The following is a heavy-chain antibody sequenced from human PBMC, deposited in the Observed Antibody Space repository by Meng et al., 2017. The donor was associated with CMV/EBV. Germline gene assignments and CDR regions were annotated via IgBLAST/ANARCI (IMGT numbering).Heavy chain of an antibody. Sequence: ASVKVSCKASGYTFTGYYMHWVRQAPGQGLEWMGWINPNSGGTNYAQKFQGRVIMTRDTSISTAYMELSRLRSDDTAVYYCARGNLRREQQLGYWGQGTLVTVSS. J-gene: IGHJ4*02. V-gene: IGHV1-2*02. D-gene: IGHD6-13*01. CDR2: INPNSGGT. CDR1: GYTFTGYY. CDR3: ARGNLRREQQLGY.